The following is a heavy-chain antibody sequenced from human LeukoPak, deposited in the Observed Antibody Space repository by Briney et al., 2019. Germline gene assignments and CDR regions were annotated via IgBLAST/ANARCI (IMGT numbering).Heavy chain of an antibody. CDR2: IIPIFGTA. V-gene: IGHV1-69*06. Sequence: SVKVSCKASGGTFSNYAISWVRQAPGQGLKWMGGIIPIFGTANYAQKFQGRVTITADKSTSIVYMELSSLRSDDTAVYYCARDRWPVTRIHYYYNMDVWGKGTTVTVSS. CDR3: ARDRWPVTRIHYYYNMDV. D-gene: IGHD4-17*01. J-gene: IGHJ6*03. CDR1: GGTFSNYA.